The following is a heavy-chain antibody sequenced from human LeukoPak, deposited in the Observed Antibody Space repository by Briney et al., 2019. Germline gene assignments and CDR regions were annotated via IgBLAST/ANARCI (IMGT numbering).Heavy chain of an antibody. V-gene: IGHV3-7*01. CDR1: GFTFSSYW. CDR2: INQDESEK. Sequence: PGGSLRLSCAASGFTFSSYWMNWVRQAPGKGLEWVANINQDESEKYYVDSVKGRFTISRDNAKNSLYLQMNSLRAEDTAVYYCAREYYDFWSGYPLDYWGQGTLVTVSS. J-gene: IGHJ4*02. CDR3: AREYYDFWSGYPLDY. D-gene: IGHD3-3*01.